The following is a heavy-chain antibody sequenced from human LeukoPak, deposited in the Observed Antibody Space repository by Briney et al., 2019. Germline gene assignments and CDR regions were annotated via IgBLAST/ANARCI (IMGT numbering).Heavy chain of an antibody. CDR1: GYTFIHYF. V-gene: IGHV1-2*06. Sequence: ASVKVSCKTSGYTFIHYFIHWVRQAPGHGLEWMGRLNPNNGYTFYTEEFQGRVTMTSDTSISTAYMELTGLTSDDTALYYCARDLSSTSNWEFDYWGQGTLVTVSS. CDR3: ARDLSSTSNWEFDY. CDR2: LNPNNGYT. D-gene: IGHD7-27*01. J-gene: IGHJ4*02.